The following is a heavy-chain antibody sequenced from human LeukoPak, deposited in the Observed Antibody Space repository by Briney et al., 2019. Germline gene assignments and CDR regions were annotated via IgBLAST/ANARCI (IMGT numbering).Heavy chain of an antibody. CDR2: INHSGST. J-gene: IGHJ4*02. Sequence: RASETLSLTCAVYGGSFSGYYWSWIRQPPGKGLEWIGKINHSGSTNYNPSLKSRVTISVDTSKNQFSLKLSSVTAADTAVYYCARRHGGIDYWGQGTLVTVSS. D-gene: IGHD4-23*01. CDR3: ARRHGGIDY. CDR1: GGSFSGYY. V-gene: IGHV4-34*01.